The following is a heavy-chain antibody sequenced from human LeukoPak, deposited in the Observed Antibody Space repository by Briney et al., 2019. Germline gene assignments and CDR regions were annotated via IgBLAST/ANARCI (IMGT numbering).Heavy chain of an antibody. V-gene: IGHV3-48*01. CDR3: ARGVPAAISNWYFDL. D-gene: IGHD2-2*01. Sequence: PGGSLRLSCAASGFTVSSNYMSWVRQAPGKGLEWVSYVSPNGYTTHYADSVKGRFTISRDNAKDSLYLQMNSLRAEDTAVYYCARGVPAAISNWYFDLWGRGTLVTVSS. CDR1: GFTVSSNY. J-gene: IGHJ2*01. CDR2: VSPNGYTT.